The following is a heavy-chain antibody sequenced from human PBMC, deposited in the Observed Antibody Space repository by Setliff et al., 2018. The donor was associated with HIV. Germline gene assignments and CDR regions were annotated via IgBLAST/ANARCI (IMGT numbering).Heavy chain of an antibody. CDR2: IYYSGST. CDR3: ARDRRNTYYYESSGYSGAFDI. D-gene: IGHD3-22*01. V-gene: IGHV4-31*03. Sequence: SSETLSLTCTVSGGSISSGGYYWSWIRQHPGKGLEWIGFIYYSGSTYYNPSLKSRVTISVDASKNQFSLKLSSVTAADTAVYYCARDRRNTYYYESSGYSGAFDIWGQGPMVTVSS. J-gene: IGHJ3*02. CDR1: GGSISSGGYY.